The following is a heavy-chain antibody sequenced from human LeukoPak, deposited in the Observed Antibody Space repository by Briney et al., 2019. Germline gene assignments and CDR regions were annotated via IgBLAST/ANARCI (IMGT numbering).Heavy chain of an antibody. J-gene: IGHJ6*03. CDR3: ARDYYDSSVYYWSYYYYYMDV. Sequence: PGGSLRLSCAASGFTFSSYGMHWVRQAPGKGLEWVAVISYDGSNKYYADSVKGRFTISRDNSKNTLYLQMNSLRAEDTAVYYCARDYYDSSVYYWSYYYYYMDVWGKGTTVTVSS. D-gene: IGHD3-22*01. V-gene: IGHV3-30*03. CDR2: ISYDGSNK. CDR1: GFTFSSYG.